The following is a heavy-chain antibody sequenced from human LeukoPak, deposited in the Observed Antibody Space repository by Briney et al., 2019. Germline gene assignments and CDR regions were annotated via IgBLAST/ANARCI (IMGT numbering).Heavy chain of an antibody. CDR1: GGSISSSSYY. CDR2: IYYSGST. V-gene: IGHV4-39*07. D-gene: IGHD3-16*01. Sequence: SETLSLTCTVSGGSISSSSYYWGWIRQPPGKGLEWIGSIYYSGSTYYNPSLKSRVTISVDTSKNQFSLKLSSVTAADTAVYYCARVSWGRRYDAFDIWGQGTMVTVSS. CDR3: ARVSWGRRYDAFDI. J-gene: IGHJ3*02.